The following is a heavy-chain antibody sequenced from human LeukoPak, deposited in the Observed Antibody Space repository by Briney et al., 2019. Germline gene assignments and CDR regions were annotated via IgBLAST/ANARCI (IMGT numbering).Heavy chain of an antibody. J-gene: IGHJ4*02. CDR3: ASRGIVGATLDY. Sequence: ASETVSLTCAVYGGSFSGYYWSWIRQPPGNGLEWIGEINHSGSTNYNPSLKSRVTISVDTSKNQFSLKLSSVTAADTAVYYCASRGIVGATLDYWGQGTLVTVSS. D-gene: IGHD1-26*01. CDR1: GGSFSGYY. V-gene: IGHV4-34*01. CDR2: INHSGST.